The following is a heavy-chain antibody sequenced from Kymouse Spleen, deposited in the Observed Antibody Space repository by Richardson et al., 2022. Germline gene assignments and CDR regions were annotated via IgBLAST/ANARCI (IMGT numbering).Heavy chain of an antibody. J-gene: IGHJ6*02. Sequence: QVQLVESGGGVVQPGRSLRLSCAASGFTFSSYGMHWVRQAPGKGLEWVAVIWYDGSNKYYADSVKGRFTISRDNSKNTLYLQMNSLRAEDTAVYYCAREREPHYYGSGSPYYYYGMDVWGQGTTVTVSS. CDR2: IWYDGSNK. CDR1: GFTFSSYG. CDR3: AREREPHYYGSGSPYYYYGMDV. D-gene: IGHD3-10*01. V-gene: IGHV3-33*01.